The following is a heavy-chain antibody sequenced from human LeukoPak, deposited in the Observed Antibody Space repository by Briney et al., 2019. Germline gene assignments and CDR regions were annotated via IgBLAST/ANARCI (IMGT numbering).Heavy chain of an antibody. J-gene: IGHJ4*02. Sequence: ASVKVSCKASGYTFTSYGISWVRQAPGQGLEWMGWISAYNGNTNYAQKFQGRVTMTTDTSTTTVYMELRNLRFDDTAVYYCARRYYDSSGYPHFDYWGQGTLVTVSS. V-gene: IGHV1-18*01. CDR1: GYTFTSYG. CDR3: ARRYYDSSGYPHFDY. CDR2: ISAYNGNT. D-gene: IGHD3-22*01.